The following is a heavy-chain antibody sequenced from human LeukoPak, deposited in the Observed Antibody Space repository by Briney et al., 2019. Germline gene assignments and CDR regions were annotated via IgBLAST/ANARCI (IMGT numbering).Heavy chain of an antibody. CDR2: IYPDDSDT. V-gene: IGHV5-51*01. CDR1: GYSFTSYW. Sequence: PGESLKISCKGSGYSFTSYWIGWVRQMPGKGLEWMGIIYPDDSDTRYSPSFQGQVTTSADKSISTAYLQWSSLKASDTAMYYCARLGYYDSSGYYGWYFDLWGRGTLVTVSS. J-gene: IGHJ2*01. D-gene: IGHD3-22*01. CDR3: ARLGYYDSSGYYGWYFDL.